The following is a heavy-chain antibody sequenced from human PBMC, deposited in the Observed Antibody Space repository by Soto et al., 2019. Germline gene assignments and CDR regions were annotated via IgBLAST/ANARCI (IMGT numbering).Heavy chain of an antibody. J-gene: IGHJ4*02. D-gene: IGHD2-2*01. V-gene: IGHV4-34*01. CDR3: ASEPGVPIVVSAAGY. Sequence: QVQLQQWGAGLLKPSETLSLTCAVYGGSFSGYYWSWIRQPPGKGLEWIGEINHSGSTNYNPSLKSRVTISVDTSKNQFSLKLSSVTAADTAVYYCASEPGVPIVVSAAGYWGQGTLVTVSS. CDR2: INHSGST. CDR1: GGSFSGYY.